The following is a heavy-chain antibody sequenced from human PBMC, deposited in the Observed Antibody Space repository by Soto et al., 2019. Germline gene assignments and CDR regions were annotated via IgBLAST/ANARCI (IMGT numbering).Heavy chain of an antibody. D-gene: IGHD4-4*01. J-gene: IGHJ4*02. CDR3: ARHSNRNYGLYYFDY. V-gene: IGHV4-59*08. CDR1: GGSVSSYY. CDR2: IYYSGST. Sequence: SETLSLTCTVSGGSVSSYYWSWIRQSPGKGLEWIGYIYYSGSTKYKPSLKSRVTISVDTSKNQFSLKVSSATAADIALFYCARHSNRNYGLYYFDYWGLGALVTVSS.